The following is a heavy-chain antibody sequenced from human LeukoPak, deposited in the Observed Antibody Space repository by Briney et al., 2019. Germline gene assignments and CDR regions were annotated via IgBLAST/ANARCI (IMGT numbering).Heavy chain of an antibody. V-gene: IGHV4-4*02. CDR1: GFTFSSYAM. Sequence: GSLRLSCAASGFTFSSYAMSWVRQPPGKGLEWIGEIYHSGSTNYNPSLKSRVTISVDKSKNQFSLKLSSVTAADTAVYYCARENRSGSYYRALKGWGQGTLVTVSS. CDR2: IYHSGST. D-gene: IGHD3-10*01. J-gene: IGHJ4*02. CDR3: ARENRSGSYYRALKG.